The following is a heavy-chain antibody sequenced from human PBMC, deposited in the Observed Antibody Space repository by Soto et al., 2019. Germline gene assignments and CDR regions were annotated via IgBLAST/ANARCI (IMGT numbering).Heavy chain of an antibody. D-gene: IGHD6-19*01. CDR3: AREIAVAGTVSWFDP. Sequence: ASLKVSCKASGYTFTSYGISWERQAPGQGLEWMGWISAYNGNTNYAQKLQGRVTMTTDTSTSTAYMELRSLRSDDTAVYYCAREIAVAGTVSWFDPWGQGTLVTVSS. CDR2: ISAYNGNT. J-gene: IGHJ5*02. V-gene: IGHV1-18*04. CDR1: GYTFTSYG.